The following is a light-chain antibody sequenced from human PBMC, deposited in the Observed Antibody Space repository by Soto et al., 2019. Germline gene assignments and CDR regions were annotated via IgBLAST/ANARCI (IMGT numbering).Light chain of an antibody. CDR2: AAS. J-gene: IGKJ4*01. CDR3: QQLNSYPFLT. Sequence: DIQLTQSPSFLSASVGDRVTITCRASQGIRSYLAWYQQKPGKAPKLLIYAASTLQSGVPSRFSGCGSGTEFTLTISSLQPEDFATYYCQQLNSYPFLTFGGGTKVEIK. CDR1: QGIRSY. V-gene: IGKV1-9*01.